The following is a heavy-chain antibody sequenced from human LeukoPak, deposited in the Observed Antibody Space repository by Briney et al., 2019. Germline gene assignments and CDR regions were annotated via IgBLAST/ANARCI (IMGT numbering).Heavy chain of an antibody. CDR1: GGSISSSYYY. J-gene: IGHJ4*02. Sequence: SETLSLTCTVSGGSISSSYYYWGWIRQPPGKGLEWIGYIYYSGSTNYNPSLKSRVTISVDTSKNQFSLKLSSVTAADTAVYYCARVGGYSYGYDFDYWGQGTLVTVSS. V-gene: IGHV4-61*05. CDR3: ARVGGYSYGYDFDY. CDR2: IYYSGST. D-gene: IGHD5-18*01.